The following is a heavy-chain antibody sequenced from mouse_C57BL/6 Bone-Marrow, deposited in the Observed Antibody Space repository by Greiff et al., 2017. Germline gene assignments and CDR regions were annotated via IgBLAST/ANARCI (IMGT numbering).Heavy chain of an antibody. CDR2: INPETGGT. CDR1: GYTFTDYE. J-gene: IGHJ2*01. D-gene: IGHD1-1*01. CDR3: TIRDYCSSYQYYFDY. Sequence: VQLQQSGAELVRPGASVTLSCKASGYTFTDYEMHWVKQTPVHGLEWIGAINPETGGTASNQKFKGKAILTADKSSSTAYMALRSLTSEDSAVYYCTIRDYCSSYQYYFDYWGQGTTLTVSS. V-gene: IGHV1-15*01.